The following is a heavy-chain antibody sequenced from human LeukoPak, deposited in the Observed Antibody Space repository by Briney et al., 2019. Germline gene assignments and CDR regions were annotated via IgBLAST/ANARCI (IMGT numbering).Heavy chain of an antibody. V-gene: IGHV4-59*12. CDR1: GGSISSYY. CDR3: ARDHMAAAGTSFDY. CDR2: IYYSGNT. Sequence: PSETLSLTCTVSGGSISSYYWSWIRQPPGKGLEWIGYIYYSGNTNYNPSLKSRVTISVDTSKNQFSLKLSSVTAADTAVYYCARDHMAAAGTSFDYWGQGTLVTVSS. J-gene: IGHJ4*02. D-gene: IGHD6-13*01.